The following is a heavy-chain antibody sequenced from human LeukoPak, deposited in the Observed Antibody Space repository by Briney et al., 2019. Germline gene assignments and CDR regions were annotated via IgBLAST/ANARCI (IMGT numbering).Heavy chain of an antibody. CDR2: IYYSGTT. CDR3: ARGVYIAAAQYGY. V-gene: IGHV4-59*01. D-gene: IGHD6-13*01. Sequence: SETLSLTCTVSGDSINWNYWNWIRQPPGKGLEWIGYIYYSGTTNYNPSLKSRVTISVDTSKNQFSLKLSSVTAADTAVYYCARGVYIAAAQYGYWGQGTLVTVSS. CDR1: GDSINWNY. J-gene: IGHJ4*02.